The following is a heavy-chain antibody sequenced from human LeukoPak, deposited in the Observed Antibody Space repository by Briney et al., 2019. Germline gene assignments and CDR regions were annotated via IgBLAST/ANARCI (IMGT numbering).Heavy chain of an antibody. V-gene: IGHV4-61*02. CDR3: ARDGDYYDSSGTY. Sequence: KPSETLSLTCTVSGGSISSGSYYWSWIRQPAGKGLEWIGRIYTSGSTNYNPSLKSRVTISVDTSKNQFSLKLSSVTAADTAVYYCARDGDYYDSSGTYWGQGTLVTVSS. J-gene: IGHJ4*02. CDR2: IYTSGST. D-gene: IGHD3-22*01. CDR1: GGSISSGSYY.